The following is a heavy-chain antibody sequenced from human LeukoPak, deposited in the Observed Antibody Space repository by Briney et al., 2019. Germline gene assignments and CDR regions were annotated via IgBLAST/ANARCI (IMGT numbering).Heavy chain of an antibody. CDR3: AKDRYDSSGYLFDY. Sequence: GGSLRLSCAGSGFTFSSYWMSWVRQAPGKGLEWVAVISFDGSNKYYADSVKGRFTISRDNSKNTLCLQMNSLRAEDTAVYYCAKDRYDSSGYLFDYWGQGTLVIVSS. D-gene: IGHD3-22*01. CDR2: ISFDGSNK. J-gene: IGHJ4*02. V-gene: IGHV3-30*18. CDR1: GFTFSSYW.